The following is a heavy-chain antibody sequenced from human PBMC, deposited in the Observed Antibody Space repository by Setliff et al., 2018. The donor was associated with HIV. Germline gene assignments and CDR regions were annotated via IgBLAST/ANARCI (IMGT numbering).Heavy chain of an antibody. Sequence: GGSLRLSCAASGFTFSSYSMNWVRQAPGKGLEWVSSISSSSTYIYYADSVKGRFTISRDNAKNSLYLQMNSLRAEDTAVYYCAIIRVNGSPYWGQGTPVTVSS. D-gene: IGHD3-10*01. V-gene: IGHV3-21*01. J-gene: IGHJ4*02. CDR2: ISSSSTYI. CDR1: GFTFSSYS. CDR3: AIIRVNGSPY.